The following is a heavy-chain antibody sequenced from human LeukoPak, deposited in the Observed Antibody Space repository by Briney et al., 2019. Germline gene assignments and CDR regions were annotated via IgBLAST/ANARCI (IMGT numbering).Heavy chain of an antibody. CDR2: IYASGRT. Sequence: SETLSLTCTVSGGSISSSSYYWPWIRQPAGKGLEWIGRIYASGRTVHNPSLKSRITISSDPTKNHFSLELSSVTAADTAIYFCASGLRSTGRSGNYFDYWGPGTLVAVSS. V-gene: IGHV4-61*02. J-gene: IGHJ4*02. CDR3: ASGLRSTGRSGNYFDY. D-gene: IGHD4-17*01. CDR1: GGSISSSSYY.